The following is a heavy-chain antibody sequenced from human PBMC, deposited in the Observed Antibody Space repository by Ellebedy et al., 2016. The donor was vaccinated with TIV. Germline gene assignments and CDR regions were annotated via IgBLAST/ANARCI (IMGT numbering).Heavy chain of an antibody. D-gene: IGHD2-8*02. V-gene: IGHV5-51*01. CDR3: ARLYCTGGDCYPFDAFDI. CDR2: IDPGDSDT. Sequence: GESLKISXKASGYSFSTYWVGWVRQMPGKGLEWMGIIDPGDSDTRYSPSFEGQVTISADKSITTAYLQWSGLKASDTAMYYCARLYCTGGDCYPFDAFDIWGQGTMVTVSS. CDR1: GYSFSTYW. J-gene: IGHJ3*02.